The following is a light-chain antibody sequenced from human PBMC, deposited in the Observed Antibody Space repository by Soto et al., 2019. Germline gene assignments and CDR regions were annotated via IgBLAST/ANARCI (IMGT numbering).Light chain of an antibody. V-gene: IGKV3-20*01. CDR1: QSVSNSY. J-gene: IGKJ4*01. CDR2: GAS. Sequence: EMVLTQSPGTMSLSPGERATLSCRASQSVSNSYLAWYQQNSGQAPRLLLYGASSRATGIPVRFSGSVSGADFTLTISRLEAEDVSVYYCQQYGNSTPMLTFGGGTKVEIK. CDR3: QQYGNSTPMLT.